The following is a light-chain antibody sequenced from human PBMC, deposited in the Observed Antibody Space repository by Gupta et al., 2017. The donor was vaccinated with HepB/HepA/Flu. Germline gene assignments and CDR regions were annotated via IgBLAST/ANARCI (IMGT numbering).Light chain of an antibody. CDR2: WAS. J-gene: IGKJ2*04. CDR1: QGVLYSSNNKNY. Sequence: DIVMTQSPDSLAVSLGERATTNCKSSQGVLYSSNNKNYLAWYQQKPGQPPKLLIYWASTRESGVPDRFSGSGSGTDFTLTISSLQAEDVAVYYCQQYYSTPGSFGQGTKLEIK. V-gene: IGKV4-1*01. CDR3: QQYYSTPGS.